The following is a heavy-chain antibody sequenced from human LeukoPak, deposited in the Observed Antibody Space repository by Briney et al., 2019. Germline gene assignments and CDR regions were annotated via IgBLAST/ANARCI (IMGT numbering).Heavy chain of an antibody. V-gene: IGHV3-74*01. CDR1: GFTVSNFW. Sequence: GGSLRLSCEVSGFTVSNFWMHWVRQGPGKGLEWVARINTDGKVTNYADFVKGRATISRDNAKNTLFLEMSGLRADDTAVYYCSRGYNYRFDFWGQGTLVVVSS. CDR2: INTDGKVT. J-gene: IGHJ4*02. CDR3: SRGYNYRFDF. D-gene: IGHD3-22*01.